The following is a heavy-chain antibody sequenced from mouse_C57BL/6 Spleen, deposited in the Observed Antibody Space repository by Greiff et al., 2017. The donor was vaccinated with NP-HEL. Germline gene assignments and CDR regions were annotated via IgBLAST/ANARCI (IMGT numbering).Heavy chain of an antibody. J-gene: IGHJ2*01. CDR3: ARYIYFDY. CDR1: GFTFTDYY. V-gene: IGHV7-3*01. Sequence: EVKVVESGGGLVQPGGSLSLSCAASGFTFTDYYMSWVRQPPGKALEWLGFIRNKANGYTTEYSASVQGRFTISRDNSQSILYLQMNALRAEDSATYYCARYIYFDYWGQGTTLTVSS. CDR2: IRNKANGYTT.